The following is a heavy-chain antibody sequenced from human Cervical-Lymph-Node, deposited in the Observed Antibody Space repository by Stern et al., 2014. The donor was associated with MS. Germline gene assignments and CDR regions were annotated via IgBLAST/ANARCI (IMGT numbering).Heavy chain of an antibody. CDR1: GDSISRRSYY. CDR2: IYYGGST. D-gene: IGHD2-2*01. CDR3: ARDGYSSTEYYLEY. V-gene: IGHV4-61*01. Sequence: QVQLQDSGPGLVKPSETLPLTCTVSGDSISRRSYYWSWIRQPPGKGLEWNGFIYYGGSTKYVPSLNSRVTILQDSSKNQISLKLNSVTAADSAVYYCARDGYSSTEYYLEYWGQGILVTVSS. J-gene: IGHJ4*02.